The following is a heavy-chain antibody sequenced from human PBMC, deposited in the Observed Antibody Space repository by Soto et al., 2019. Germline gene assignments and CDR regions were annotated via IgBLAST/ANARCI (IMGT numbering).Heavy chain of an antibody. Sequence: ASVKVCCKVSGYTHTDLSLHCVRQAPGKGLEWMGGFDPEDGETIYAQKFQGRVTMTEDTSTDTAYMELSSLRSEDTAVYYCAKVYDSSGYYQVLWVLEIWGQGTMVTVSS. CDR1: GYTHTDLS. D-gene: IGHD3-22*01. CDR2: FDPEDGET. CDR3: AKVYDSSGYYQVLWVLEI. V-gene: IGHV1-24*01. J-gene: IGHJ3*02.